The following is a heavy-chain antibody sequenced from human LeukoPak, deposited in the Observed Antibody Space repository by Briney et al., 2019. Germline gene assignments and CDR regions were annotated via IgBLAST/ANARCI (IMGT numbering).Heavy chain of an antibody. CDR3: VRGLDYYDSSGYYPPGYY. CDR2: MNPNSGNT. J-gene: IGHJ4*02. Sequence: ASVKVSCKASGYTFTSYDINWVRQATGQGLEWMGWMNPNSGNTGYAQKFQGRVTMTRNTSIGTAYMELSSLRSEDTAVYYCVRGLDYYDSSGYYPPGYYWGQGTLVTVSS. CDR1: GYTFTSYD. D-gene: IGHD3-22*01. V-gene: IGHV1-8*01.